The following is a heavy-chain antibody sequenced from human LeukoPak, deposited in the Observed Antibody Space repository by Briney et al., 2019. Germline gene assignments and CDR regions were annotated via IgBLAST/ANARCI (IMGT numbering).Heavy chain of an antibody. CDR2: IHTSGNT. V-gene: IGHV4-61*09. Sequence: SETLSLTCTVSGGSISSGRYCWSWIRQPAGKGLEWIGHIHTSGNTNYNPSLKSRLTISVDTSKNQFSLKLSSVTAADTAVYYCARGYDGSGYYYRNWYFDLWGRGTLVTVSS. J-gene: IGHJ2*01. D-gene: IGHD3-22*01. CDR1: GGSISSGRYC. CDR3: ARGYDGSGYYYRNWYFDL.